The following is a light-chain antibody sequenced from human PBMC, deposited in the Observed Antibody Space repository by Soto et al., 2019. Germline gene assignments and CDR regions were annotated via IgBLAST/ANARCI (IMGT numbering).Light chain of an antibody. CDR3: QQYYSYPWT. CDR1: QSISSW. CDR2: KAS. V-gene: IGKV1-5*03. J-gene: IGKJ1*01. Sequence: DIQMTQSPSTLSASVGDRVTITFRSSQSISSWLAWYQQKPGKAPKGLIYKASTLESGAPSRFSGSGSGAEFTLTISSLQPDDFATYYCQQYYSYPWTFGQGTKVDIK.